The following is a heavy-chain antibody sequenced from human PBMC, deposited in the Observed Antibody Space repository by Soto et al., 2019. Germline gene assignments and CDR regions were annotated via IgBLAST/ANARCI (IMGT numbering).Heavy chain of an antibody. CDR1: GGTFSSYA. CDR3: ASTLYYYDSSGYWDY. D-gene: IGHD3-22*01. Sequence: GASVKVSCKASGGTFSSYAISWVRQAPGQGLEWMGGIIPIFGTANYAQKFQGRVTITADESTSTAYMELSSLRSEDTAVYYCASTLYYYDSSGYWDYWGQGTLVTVSS. V-gene: IGHV1-69*13. CDR2: IIPIFGTA. J-gene: IGHJ4*02.